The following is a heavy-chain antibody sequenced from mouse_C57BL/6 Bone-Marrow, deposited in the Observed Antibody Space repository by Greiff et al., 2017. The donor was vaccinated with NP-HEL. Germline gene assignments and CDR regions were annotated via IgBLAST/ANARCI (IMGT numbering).Heavy chain of an antibody. CDR1: GFTFSDYY. Sequence: EVKVEESGGGLVQPGGSLKLSCAASGFTFSDYYMYWVRQTPEKRLEWVAYISNGGGSTYYPDTVKGRFTISRDNAKNTLYLQMSRLKSEDTAMYYCARHGSSLYAMDYWGQGTSVTVSS. CDR3: ARHGSSLYAMDY. V-gene: IGHV5-12*01. J-gene: IGHJ4*01. D-gene: IGHD1-1*01. CDR2: ISNGGGST.